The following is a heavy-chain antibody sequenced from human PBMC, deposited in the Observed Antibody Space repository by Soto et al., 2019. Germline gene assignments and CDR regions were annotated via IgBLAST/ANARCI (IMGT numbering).Heavy chain of an antibody. CDR1: GFTFSNFG. CDR2: ISHDENIK. D-gene: IGHD6-19*01. J-gene: IGHJ6*02. V-gene: IGHV3-30*18. CDR3: AKLPRSGWHDYYYGMDT. Sequence: QVQLVESGGTVIQPGRSLRLSCAASGFTFSNFGMHWVRQAPGTGLEWVAVISHDENIKEYTDSVKGRFSISRDNSKNTLYLQMNSLKPEDTAVYYCAKLPRSGWHDYYYGMDTWGQGTTVTVSS.